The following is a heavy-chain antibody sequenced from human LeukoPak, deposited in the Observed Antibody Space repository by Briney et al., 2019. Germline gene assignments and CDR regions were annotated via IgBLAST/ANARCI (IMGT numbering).Heavy chain of an antibody. D-gene: IGHD6-19*01. CDR1: GGSFSGYY. CDR3: ARQGTVAAFDY. J-gene: IGHJ4*02. Sequence: SETLSLTCAVYGGSFSGYYWSWIRQPPGKGLEWIGEINHSGSTNYNPSLKSRVTISVDTSKNQFSLQLNSVTPDDTAVYYCARQGTVAAFDYWGQGTLVTVSS. V-gene: IGHV4-34*01. CDR2: INHSGST.